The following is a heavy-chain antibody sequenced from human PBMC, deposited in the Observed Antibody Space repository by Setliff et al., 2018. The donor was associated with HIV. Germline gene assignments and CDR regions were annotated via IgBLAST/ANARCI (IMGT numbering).Heavy chain of an antibody. Sequence: NPSETLSLTCSVSGGSISSISYYWGWIRQPPGKGLEWIGNIYYSGSTYYNPSLKSRVTISVDTSKNQVSLKLSSVTAADTAVYYCARVPWGGRGEYYYYYMDVWGKGTTVTVSS. V-gene: IGHV4-39*01. D-gene: IGHD3-16*01. CDR1: GGSISSISYY. J-gene: IGHJ6*03. CDR2: IYYSGST. CDR3: ARVPWGGRGEYYYYYMDV.